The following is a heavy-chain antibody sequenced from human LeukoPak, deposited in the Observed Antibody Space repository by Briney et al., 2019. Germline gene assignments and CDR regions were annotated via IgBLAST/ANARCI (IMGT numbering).Heavy chain of an antibody. V-gene: IGHV4-59*12. CDR1: GGSITNYY. D-gene: IGHD3-10*01. Sequence: PSETLSLTCTVSGGSITNYYWSWIRQPPGKGLEWIGYIYYSGSTNYNPSLKSRVTISVDTSKNQFSLKLSSVTAADTAVYYCARENYYGSSYWGQGTLVTVSS. CDR3: ARENYYGSSY. J-gene: IGHJ4*02. CDR2: IYYSGST.